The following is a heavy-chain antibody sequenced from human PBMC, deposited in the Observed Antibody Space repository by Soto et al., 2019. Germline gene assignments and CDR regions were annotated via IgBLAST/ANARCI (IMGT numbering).Heavy chain of an antibody. CDR1: GYPFIKYG. Sequence: QLQLVQSAAEVKKPGASVRVSCKASGYPFIKYGISWIRQAPEQGLEWMGWIKVDSGYTNYAQKFQGRVTMTTDTSSDTAFMELRSLTSDDTAVYYCATSYDSGFDPWGQGTLVSVSS. J-gene: IGHJ5*02. V-gene: IGHV1-18*04. D-gene: IGHD5-12*01. CDR3: ATSYDSGFDP. CDR2: IKVDSGYT.